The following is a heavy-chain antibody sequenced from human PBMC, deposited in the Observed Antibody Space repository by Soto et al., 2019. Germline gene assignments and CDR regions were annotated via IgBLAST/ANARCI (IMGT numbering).Heavy chain of an antibody. J-gene: IGHJ4*02. V-gene: IGHV3-15*01. Sequence: PGGSLRLSCAASGFTFSNAWMSWVRQAPGKGLEWVGRIKSKTDGGTTDYAAPVKGRFTISRDDSKNTLYLQMNSLKTEDTAVYYCTSRPAIMVRGVDDYWGQGTLVTVSS. CDR1: GFTFSNAW. D-gene: IGHD3-10*01. CDR3: TSRPAIMVRGVDDY. CDR2: IKSKTDGGTT.